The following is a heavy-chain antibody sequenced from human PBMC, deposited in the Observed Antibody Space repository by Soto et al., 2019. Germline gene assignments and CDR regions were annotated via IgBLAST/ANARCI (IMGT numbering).Heavy chain of an antibody. CDR1: VDSLSSNIAA. J-gene: IGHJ6*02. Sequence: SQTLSLTCAISVDSLSSNIAAWNSIRQSSSRGLEWLGRTYYWSKWYNDCAVSAKSRITLNTDTPKKEFSRQLKPVTPEDTAVYYCAISSWSGGMDVWGPGATVTVYS. D-gene: IGHD6-13*01. V-gene: IGHV6-1*01. CDR3: AISSWSGGMDV. CDR2: TYYWSKWYN.